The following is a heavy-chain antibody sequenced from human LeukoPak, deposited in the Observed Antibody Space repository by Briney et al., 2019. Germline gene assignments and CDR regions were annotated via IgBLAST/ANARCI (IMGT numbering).Heavy chain of an antibody. D-gene: IGHD3-3*01. J-gene: IGHJ4*02. CDR3: ARVDSWSGSIDY. V-gene: IGHV1-69*04. CDR1: GGTFSSYA. CDR2: IIPILGIA. Sequence: SVKVSCKASGGTFSSYATSWVRQAPGQGLEWMGRIIPILGIANYAQKFQGRVTITADKSTSTAYMELSSLRSEDTAVYYCARVDSWSGSIDYWGQGTLVTVSS.